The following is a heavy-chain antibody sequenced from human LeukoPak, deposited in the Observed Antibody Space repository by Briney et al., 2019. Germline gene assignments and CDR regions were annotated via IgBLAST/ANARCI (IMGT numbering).Heavy chain of an antibody. CDR2: IYYSGST. CDR1: GGSISSSSYY. Sequence: SETLSLTCTVSGGSISSSSYYWGWIRQPPGKGLEWIGSIYYSGSTYYNPSLKSRVTISVDTFKNQFSLKLSSVTAADTAVYYCASPDTAMVIFDYWGQGTLVTVSS. CDR3: ASPDTAMVIFDY. D-gene: IGHD5-18*01. J-gene: IGHJ4*02. V-gene: IGHV4-39*01.